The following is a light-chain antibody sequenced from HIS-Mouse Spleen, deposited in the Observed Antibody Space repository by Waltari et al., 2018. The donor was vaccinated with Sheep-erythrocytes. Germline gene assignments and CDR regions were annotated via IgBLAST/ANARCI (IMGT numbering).Light chain of an antibody. CDR1: SSDVGSYNL. V-gene: IGLV2-23*01. Sequence: QSALTQPASVSGSPGQSITISCTGTSSDVGSYNLVSWYQQHPGKAPKLMIYEGSKRPSVVSNRVSGSKSGNTASLPISGLQAEDEADYYCCSYAGSSTPWVFGGGTKLTVL. CDR2: EGS. CDR3: CSYAGSSTPWV. J-gene: IGLJ3*02.